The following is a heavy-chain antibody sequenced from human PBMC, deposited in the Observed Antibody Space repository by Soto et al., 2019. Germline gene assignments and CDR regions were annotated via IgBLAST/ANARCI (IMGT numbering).Heavy chain of an antibody. V-gene: IGHV3-23*01. Sequence: EVQLLESGGGFVQPGGSLRLSCAASGFTFTNYALSWVRQAPGKGLEWVSTIGGGSGSTSYADSVKGRFSISRENSKNTLYLQMSSLRAEDTALYYCATRMYSTSWYYFVSWGQRTLVTVS. CDR2: IGGGSGST. D-gene: IGHD6-13*01. CDR3: ATRMYSTSWYYFVS. J-gene: IGHJ4*02. CDR1: GFTFTNYA.